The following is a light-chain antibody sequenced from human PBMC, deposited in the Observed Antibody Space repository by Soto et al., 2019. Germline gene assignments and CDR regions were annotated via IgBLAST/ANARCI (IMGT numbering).Light chain of an antibody. CDR2: AAS. J-gene: IGKJ5*01. V-gene: IGKV1-12*01. CDR1: QGISSW. Sequence: IQMTETPSSVSASVVFIVTVTFRASQGISSWLAWYQKKPGKAPKLLIYAASSLQSGVPSRFSGSGSGTDFTLTISSLQPEDCAIYFCQQANSFPITFGQGTRLEIK. CDR3: QQANSFPIT.